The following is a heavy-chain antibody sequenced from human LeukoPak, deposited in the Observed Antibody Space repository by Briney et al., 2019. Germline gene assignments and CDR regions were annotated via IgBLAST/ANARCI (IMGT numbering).Heavy chain of an antibody. V-gene: IGHV1-46*01. Sequence: ASVKVSCKASGYTFTSYYMHWVRQAPGQGLEWMGLINPTGGSTGYAQKFQGRVTMTEDTSTDTAYMELSSLRSEDTAVYYCATEDGGNWFDPWGQGTLVTVSS. CDR2: INPTGGST. D-gene: IGHD4-23*01. CDR3: ATEDGGNWFDP. CDR1: GYTFTSYY. J-gene: IGHJ5*02.